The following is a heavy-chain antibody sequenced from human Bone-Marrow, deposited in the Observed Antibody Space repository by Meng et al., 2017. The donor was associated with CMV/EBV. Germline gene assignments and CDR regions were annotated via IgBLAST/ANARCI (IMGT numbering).Heavy chain of an antibody. J-gene: IGHJ4*02. CDR1: VFTFSSYS. Sequence: GESLKISCAASVFTFSSYSMNWVRQAPGKGLEWVSSISSSSSYIYYADSVKGRFTISRDNAKNSLYLQMNSLRAEDTAVYYCARGYSSSSFDYWGQGTLVTVSS. D-gene: IGHD6-6*01. CDR2: ISSSSSYI. V-gene: IGHV3-21*01. CDR3: ARGYSSSSFDY.